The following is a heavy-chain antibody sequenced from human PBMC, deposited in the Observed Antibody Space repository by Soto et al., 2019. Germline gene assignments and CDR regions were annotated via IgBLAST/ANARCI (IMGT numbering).Heavy chain of an antibody. CDR2: ISGSGFTK. D-gene: IGHD1-26*01. V-gene: IGHV3-23*01. CDR3: AKNQGVELVPLATVDWFDP. CDR1: GFIFENFG. Sequence: GGSLRLSCAASGFIFENFGMSWVRQAPGTGLAWISSISGSGFTKYYADSVKGRFTIARDNSKSTVYLELNNLRAEDTAVYHCAKNQGVELVPLATVDWFDPWGQGSVVTVSS. J-gene: IGHJ5*02.